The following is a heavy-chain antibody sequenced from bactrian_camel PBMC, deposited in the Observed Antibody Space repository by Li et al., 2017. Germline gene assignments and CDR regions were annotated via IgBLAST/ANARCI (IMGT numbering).Heavy chain of an antibody. V-gene: IGHV3S40*01. CDR1: EYNSRGDC. D-gene: IGHD1*01. Sequence: VQLVESGGGSVQAGGSLRLSCVASEYNSRGDCMGWFRQVPGKAREAVASIYPGADGSPVTTYADSVKGRFTISRDNAKNTVYLQMNSLKPEDTAVYYCVRALGATAAGDCYWGQGTQVTVS. CDR2: IYPGADGSPVT. J-gene: IGHJ4*01. CDR3: VRALGATAAGDCY.